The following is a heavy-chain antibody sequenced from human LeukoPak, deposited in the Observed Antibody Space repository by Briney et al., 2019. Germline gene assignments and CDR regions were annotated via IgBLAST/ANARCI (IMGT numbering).Heavy chain of an antibody. D-gene: IGHD1-1*01. CDR1: GFSFEAYG. V-gene: IGHV3-9*01. CDR3: TRVTSWRTGFDY. CDR2: ITWNSDDM. J-gene: IGHJ4*02. Sequence: GRSLRLSCAASGFSFEAYGMYGVRQAPGKALEWVSGITWNSDDMAYADSVKGRFTISRDNDKNCLYLQMNSLTVEDTALYYCTRVTSWRTGFDYWGQGTLVTVSS.